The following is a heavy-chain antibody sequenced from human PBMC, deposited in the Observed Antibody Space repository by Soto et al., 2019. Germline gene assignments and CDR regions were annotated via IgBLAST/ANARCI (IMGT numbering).Heavy chain of an antibody. CDR1: GFTFSSYS. CDR2: ISYDGSNK. J-gene: IGHJ6*02. Sequence: VQLVESGGGLVKPGGSLRLSCAASGFTFSSYSMNWVRQAPGKGLEWVAVISYDGSNKYYADSVKGRFTISRDNSKNTLYLQMNSLRAEDTAVYYCARVDTVTTGNYYYYGMDVWGQGTTVTVSS. V-gene: IGHV3-30*03. CDR3: ARVDTVTTGNYYYYGMDV. D-gene: IGHD4-17*01.